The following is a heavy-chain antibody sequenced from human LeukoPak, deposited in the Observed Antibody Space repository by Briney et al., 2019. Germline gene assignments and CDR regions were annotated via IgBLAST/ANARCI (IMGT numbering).Heavy chain of an antibody. Sequence: SETLSLTCTVFGGFISSSSYHWGWIRQPPGKGLEWIGSIYYSGSTYYNPSLKSRVSISVHTSKNRFSLKLTSMTAADTAVYYCARAVAGTGWFDPWGQGTLVTVSS. CDR3: ARAVAGTGWFDP. CDR2: IYYSGST. D-gene: IGHD6-19*01. J-gene: IGHJ5*02. CDR1: GGFISSSSYH. V-gene: IGHV4-39*07.